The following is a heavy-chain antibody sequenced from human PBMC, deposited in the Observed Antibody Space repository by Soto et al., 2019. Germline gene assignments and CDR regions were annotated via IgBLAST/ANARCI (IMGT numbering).Heavy chain of an antibody. CDR1: GGSVSSGSYY. J-gene: IGHJ4*02. V-gene: IGHV4-61*01. Sequence: PSETLSLTCTVSGGSVSSGSYYWSWIRQPPGKGLEWIGYIYYSGSTNYNPSLKSRVTISVDTSKNQFSLKLSSVTAADTAVYYCASKPTYYYDSSGYWGGIDYWGQGTLVTVSS. CDR3: ASKPTYYYDSSGYWGGIDY. CDR2: IYYSGST. D-gene: IGHD3-22*01.